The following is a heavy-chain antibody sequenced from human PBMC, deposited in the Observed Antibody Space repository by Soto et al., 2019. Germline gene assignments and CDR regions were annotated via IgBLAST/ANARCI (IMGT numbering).Heavy chain of an antibody. Sequence: GASVMVTSKECCCTFTSSGISWVRQAPGQGLEWMGWISAYNGNTNYAQKLQGRVTMTTDTSTSTAYMELRSLRSDDTAVYYCPRDGYTEQRLVLFGAALDIWG. J-gene: IGHJ3*02. CDR1: CCTFTSSG. CDR3: PRDGYTEQRLVLFGAALDI. D-gene: IGHD6-13*01. CDR2: ISAYNGNT. V-gene: IGHV1-18*01.